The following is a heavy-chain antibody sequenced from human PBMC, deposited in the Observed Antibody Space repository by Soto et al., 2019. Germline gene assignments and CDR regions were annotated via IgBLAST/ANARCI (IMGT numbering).Heavy chain of an antibody. CDR3: ARDSTINNDY. J-gene: IGHJ4*02. CDR2: TNSDGSST. Sequence: PGGSLRLSCAASGFTFSSYWMHWVRQAPGKGLVWVSRTNSDGSSTSYADSVKGRFTISRDNAKNTLYLQMNSLRAEDTAVYYCARDSTINNDYWGQGTLVTVSS. V-gene: IGHV3-74*01. CDR1: GFTFSSYW. D-gene: IGHD5-12*01.